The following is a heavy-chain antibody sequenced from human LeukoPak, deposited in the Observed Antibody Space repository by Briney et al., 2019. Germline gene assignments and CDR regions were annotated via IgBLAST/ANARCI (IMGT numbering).Heavy chain of an antibody. Sequence: GESLKISCKGSGYSFTSYWIGWVRQMPGKGLEWMGIIYPGDSDTRYSPSFQGQVTISADKSISTAYLQWSSLKASDTAMYYCARPYCSGGSCYPINYFGYWGQGTLVTVSS. CDR2: IYPGDSDT. D-gene: IGHD2-15*01. CDR3: ARPYCSGGSCYPINYFGY. V-gene: IGHV5-51*01. J-gene: IGHJ4*02. CDR1: GYSFTSYW.